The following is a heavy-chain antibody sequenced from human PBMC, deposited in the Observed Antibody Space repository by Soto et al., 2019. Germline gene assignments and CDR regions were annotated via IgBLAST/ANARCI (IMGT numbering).Heavy chain of an antibody. D-gene: IGHD2-8*01. CDR1: GGSISSYY. CDR3: ARYCNNSNCRHLYYFDY. CDR2: IYTSGST. V-gene: IGHV4-4*07. Sequence: SETLSLTCTVSGGSISSYYWSWIRQPAGKGLEWIGRIYTSGSTNYNPSLKSRVTMSVDTHKDQFFLKLTSVTAADTAVYYCARYCNNSNCRHLYYFDYWGLGTLVTVSS. J-gene: IGHJ4*02.